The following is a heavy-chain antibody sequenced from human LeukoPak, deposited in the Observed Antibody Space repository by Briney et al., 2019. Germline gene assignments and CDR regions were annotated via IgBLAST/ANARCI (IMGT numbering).Heavy chain of an antibody. CDR1: GYTFISYG. Sequence: AASVKVSCKASGYTFISYGISWARQAPGQGLEWMGWIKPDTGETHYARDLQGRVTMTTDPSTSIAYMELRSLRSDDTAVYFCARDLGERSGWYWPLYRGQGTLITVSS. D-gene: IGHD6-19*01. CDR3: ARDLGERSGWYWPLY. V-gene: IGHV1-18*01. J-gene: IGHJ4*02. CDR2: IKPDTGET.